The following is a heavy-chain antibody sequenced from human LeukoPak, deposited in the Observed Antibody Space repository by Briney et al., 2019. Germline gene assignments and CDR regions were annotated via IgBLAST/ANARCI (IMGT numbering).Heavy chain of an antibody. D-gene: IGHD2-2*01. V-gene: IGHV3-23*01. Sequence: GGSLRPSCAASGFTFSSYAMSWVRQAPGKGLEWVSAISGSGGSTYYADSVKGRFTISRDNSKNTLYLQMNSLRAEDTAVYYCAKGYNCSSTSCLYYYMDVWGKGTTVTVSS. CDR2: ISGSGGST. CDR3: AKGYNCSSTSCLYYYMDV. CDR1: GFTFSSYA. J-gene: IGHJ6*03.